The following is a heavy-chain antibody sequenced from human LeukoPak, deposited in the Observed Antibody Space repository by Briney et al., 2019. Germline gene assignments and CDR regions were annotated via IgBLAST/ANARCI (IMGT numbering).Heavy chain of an antibody. D-gene: IGHD3-10*01. V-gene: IGHV1-18*01. CDR1: GYTFTSYG. CDR2: ISAYNGNT. CDR3: ARTHELLELHY. Sequence: GASVKVSCKASGYTFTSYGISWARQAPGQGLEWMGWISAYNGNTNYAQKLQGRVTMTTDTSTSTAYMGLRSLRSDDTAVYYCARTHELLELHYWGQGTLVTVSS. J-gene: IGHJ4*02.